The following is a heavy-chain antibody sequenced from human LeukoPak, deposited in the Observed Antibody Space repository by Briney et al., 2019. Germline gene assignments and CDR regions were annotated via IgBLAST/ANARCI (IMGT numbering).Heavy chain of an antibody. Sequence: GGSLRLSCAASGFTFSSYSMNWVRQAPGKGLEWVSSISSSSSYIYYADSVKGRFTISRDNAKNSLYLQMNSLRAEDTAVYYCAREKTAADAFDIWGQGTMVTVSS. V-gene: IGHV3-21*01. D-gene: IGHD6-13*01. CDR2: ISSSSSYI. CDR1: GFTFSSYS. J-gene: IGHJ3*02. CDR3: AREKTAADAFDI.